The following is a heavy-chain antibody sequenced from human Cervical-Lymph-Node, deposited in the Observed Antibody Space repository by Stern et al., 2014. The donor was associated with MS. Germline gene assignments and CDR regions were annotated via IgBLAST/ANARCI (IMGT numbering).Heavy chain of an antibody. J-gene: IGHJ6*02. CDR3: TRVRYYGSGIYYALGDGMDV. D-gene: IGHD3-10*01. CDR1: GYSFTSYN. CDR2: MNPNSGSK. Sequence: VQLVESGAEVKKFGASVRVPCKASGYSFTSYNIDWVRQAPGQGLEWMGWMNPNSGSKGYAEKFQGRVTMTSNTSINTTYMELSSLRSEDTAVYYCTRVRYYGSGIYYALGDGMDVWGQGTTVTVSS. V-gene: IGHV1-8*01.